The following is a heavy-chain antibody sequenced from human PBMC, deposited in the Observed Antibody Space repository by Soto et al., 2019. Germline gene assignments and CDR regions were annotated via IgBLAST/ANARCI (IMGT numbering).Heavy chain of an antibody. CDR3: ARGQYGDYVGFDY. J-gene: IGHJ4*02. D-gene: IGHD4-17*01. CDR2: INHSGST. Sequence: SETLSLTCAVYGGSFSCYYWSWIRQPPGKGLEWIGEINHSGSTNYNPSLKSRVTISVDTSKNQFSLKLSSVTAADTAVYYCARGQYGDYVGFDYWGQGTLVTVSS. CDR1: GGSFSCYY. V-gene: IGHV4-34*01.